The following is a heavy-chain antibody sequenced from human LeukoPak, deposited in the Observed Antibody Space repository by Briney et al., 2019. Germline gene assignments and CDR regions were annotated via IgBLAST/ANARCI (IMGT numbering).Heavy chain of an antibody. Sequence: GSLRLSCAASGFTFSGSAMSWIRQPPGKGLEWIGEINHSGSTNYNPSLKSRVTISVDTSKNQFSLKLSSVTAADTAVYYCARELLTTVNGRAFDIWGQGTMVTVSS. J-gene: IGHJ3*02. CDR3: ARELLTTVNGRAFDI. D-gene: IGHD4-17*01. V-gene: IGHV4-34*01. CDR2: INHSGST. CDR1: GFTFSGSA.